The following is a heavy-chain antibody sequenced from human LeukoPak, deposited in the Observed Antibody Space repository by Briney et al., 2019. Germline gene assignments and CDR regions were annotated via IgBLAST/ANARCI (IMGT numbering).Heavy chain of an antibody. J-gene: IGHJ4*02. D-gene: IGHD2-15*01. CDR1: GYSFSSGSN. Sequence: SETLSLSCAVSGYSFSSGSNRGCRRQPPGRRLYVIALSCNGGSTYYTTSLKSRFTISVDTSKNPFSLQLGSLTADDTAIYYCGRGDAAVGEEFDYWGQGTLVTVSS. V-gene: IGHV4-38-2*01. CDR3: GRGDAAVGEEFDY. CDR2: SCNGGST.